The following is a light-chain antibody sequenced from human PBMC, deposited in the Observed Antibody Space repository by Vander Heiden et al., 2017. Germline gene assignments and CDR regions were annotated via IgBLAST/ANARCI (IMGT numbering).Light chain of an antibody. J-gene: IGKJ5*01. V-gene: IGKV3-20*01. CDR2: GAS. CDR3: QQYGSSPPIT. CDR1: QSVSSSY. Sequence: DIVLTQSPGTLSLSPGERPTLSCRASQSVSSSYLAWYQQKPGQAPRLLIYGASSRATGIPDRFSGSGSGTDFTLTISRLEPEDFAVYYCQQYGSSPPITFGQGTRLEIK.